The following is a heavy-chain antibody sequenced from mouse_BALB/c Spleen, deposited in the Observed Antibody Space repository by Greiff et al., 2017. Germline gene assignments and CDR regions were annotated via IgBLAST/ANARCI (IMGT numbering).Heavy chain of an antibody. V-gene: IGHV1-54*01. CDR2: INPGSGGT. D-gene: IGHD1-1*02. Sequence: VQLQQSGAELVRPGTSVKVSCKASGYAFTNYLIEWVKQRPGQGLEWIGVINPGSGGTNYNEKFKGKATLTADKSSSTAYMQLSSLTSDDSAVYFCARAVGYAMDYWGQGTSVTVSS. CDR3: ARAVGYAMDY. CDR1: GYAFTNYL. J-gene: IGHJ4*01.